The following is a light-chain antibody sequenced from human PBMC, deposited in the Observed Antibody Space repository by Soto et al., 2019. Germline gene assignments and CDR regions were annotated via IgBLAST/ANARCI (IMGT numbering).Light chain of an antibody. CDR2: KAS. J-gene: IGKJ1*01. V-gene: IGKV1-5*03. CDR1: QGINIW. Sequence: DVQRTQSPSTLSASVGDRVSITCRASQGINIWLAWYQQKPGRAPKLLIHKASTLESGVPSRFSGSGSGTEFTLTISSLQPDDFATYYCQQYNVYWTFGQGTKVDI. CDR3: QQYNVYWT.